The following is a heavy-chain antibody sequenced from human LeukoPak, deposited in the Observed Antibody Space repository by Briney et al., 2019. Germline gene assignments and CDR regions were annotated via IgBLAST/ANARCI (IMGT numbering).Heavy chain of an antibody. D-gene: IGHD2-21*02. V-gene: IGHV1-69*05. CDR1: GGTFSSYA. CDR2: IIPIFGTA. J-gene: IGHJ5*02. Sequence: GASVKVSRKASGGTFSSYAISWVRQAPGQGLEWMGGIIPIFGTANYAQKFQGRVTMTTDTSTSTAYMDLRSLRSDDTAVYYCARGKKVTGFDPWGQGTLVTVPS. CDR3: ARGKKVTGFDP.